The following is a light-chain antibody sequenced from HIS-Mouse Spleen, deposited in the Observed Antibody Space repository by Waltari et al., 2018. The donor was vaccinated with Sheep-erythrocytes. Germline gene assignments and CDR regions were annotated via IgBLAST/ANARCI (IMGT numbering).Light chain of an antibody. J-gene: IGLJ2*01. Sequence: QSALTQPASVSGSPGQSITISCTGTSSDVGSYNLVSWYQQHPGKAPKLMIYEGSKRPSGVSNRFSGSNSGNTATLTISRVEAGDEADYYCQVWDSSSDHPVVFGGGTKLTVL. CDR2: EGS. V-gene: IGLV2-14*02. CDR3: QVWDSSSDHPVV. CDR1: SSDVGSYNL.